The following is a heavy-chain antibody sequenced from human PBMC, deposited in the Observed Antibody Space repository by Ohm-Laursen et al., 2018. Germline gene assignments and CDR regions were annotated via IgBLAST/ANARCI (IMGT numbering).Heavy chain of an antibody. CDR2: INLGGSGK. V-gene: IGHV3-7*01. Sequence: SLRLSCAASGFTFSTCAMNWVRQVPGKGLEWVANINLGGSGKSYVDSVRGRFTVSRDNAKNSLFLQMNNLRAEDTAIYYCAGWGDRSNYWGRGTLVTVSP. D-gene: IGHD2-21*01. CDR1: GFTFSTCA. CDR3: AGWGDRSNY. J-gene: IGHJ4*02.